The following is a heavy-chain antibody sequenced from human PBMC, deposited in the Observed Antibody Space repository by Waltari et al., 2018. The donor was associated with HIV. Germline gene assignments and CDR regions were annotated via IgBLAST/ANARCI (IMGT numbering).Heavy chain of an antibody. CDR1: DGSVSSGSHY. J-gene: IGHJ3*02. CDR3: ARKYDYDAFDI. Sequence: QVQLQESGPGLVKPSETLSLTCTVSDGSVSSGSHYWSWIRQPPGKGLEWIGYIYYSGRTNYNPSLKSRVTISVDTSKNQFSLKLSSVTAADTAVYYCARKYDYDAFDIWGQGTMVTVSS. V-gene: IGHV4-61*01. D-gene: IGHD3-16*01. CDR2: IYYSGRT.